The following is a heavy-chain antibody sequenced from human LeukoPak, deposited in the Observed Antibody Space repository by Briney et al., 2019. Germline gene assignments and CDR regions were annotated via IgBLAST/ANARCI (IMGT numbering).Heavy chain of an antibody. Sequence: GGFLRLSCVDSGITFSRYWMSWVRQAPGKGLEWVANIKQDGGEKYYVDSVKGRFTISRDNAKNSLYLQMNSLRVGDTAVYYCARDGRPLDYWGQGTLVTVSS. CDR3: ARDGRPLDY. V-gene: IGHV3-7*03. J-gene: IGHJ4*02. CDR1: GITFSRYW. CDR2: IKQDGGEK.